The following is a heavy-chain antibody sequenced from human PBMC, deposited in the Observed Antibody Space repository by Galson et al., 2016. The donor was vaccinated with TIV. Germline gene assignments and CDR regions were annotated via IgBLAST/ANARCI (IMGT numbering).Heavy chain of an antibody. Sequence: SVKVSCKASGGIFRSQAISWVRQAPGQGLEWMGGIIAIFATVTYAQKFQHRLSITADESTSTSYMELSSLTSEDTAVYYCARWSSSSYNDLISFAFDIWGQGTTVTVSS. CDR3: ARWSSSSYNDLISFAFDI. V-gene: IGHV1-69*13. D-gene: IGHD3-22*01. J-gene: IGHJ3*02. CDR2: IIAIFATV. CDR1: GGIFRSQA.